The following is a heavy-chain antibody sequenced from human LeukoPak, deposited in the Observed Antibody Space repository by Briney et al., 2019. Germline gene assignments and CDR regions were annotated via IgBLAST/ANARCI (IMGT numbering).Heavy chain of an antibody. CDR3: AKPTEGAFDI. J-gene: IGHJ3*02. Sequence: GGSLRLSCAASGFTFSSYGMHWVRQAPGKGLEWVAFIRYVGSNKYYADSVKGRFTISRDNSKNTLYLQMNSLRAEDTAVYYCAKPTEGAFDIWGQGTMVAVSS. V-gene: IGHV3-30*02. CDR1: GFTFSSYG. CDR2: IRYVGSNK.